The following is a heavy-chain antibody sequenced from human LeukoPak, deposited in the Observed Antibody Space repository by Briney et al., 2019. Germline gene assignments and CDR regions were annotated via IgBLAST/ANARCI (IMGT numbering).Heavy chain of an antibody. CDR2: INPNSGGT. J-gene: IGHJ4*02. D-gene: IGHD3-22*01. V-gene: IGHV1-2*02. Sequence: ASVKVSCKASGYTFTSYAMHWVRQAPGQGLEWMGWINPNSGGTNYAQKFQGRVTMTRDTSISTAYMELSRLRSDDTAVYYCARVPYYYDSSGSDYWGQGTLVTVSS. CDR1: GYTFTSYA. CDR3: ARVPYYYDSSGSDY.